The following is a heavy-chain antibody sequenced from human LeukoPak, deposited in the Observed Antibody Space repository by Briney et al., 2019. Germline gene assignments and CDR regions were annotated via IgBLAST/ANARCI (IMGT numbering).Heavy chain of an antibody. CDR3: AKDLRSSSWYCYFDY. D-gene: IGHD6-13*01. CDR2: ISGSGGST. J-gene: IGHJ4*02. CDR1: GFTFSSYA. V-gene: IGHV3-23*01. Sequence: GGSLRLSCAASGFTFSSYAMSWVRQAPGKGLEWVSAISGSGGSTYYADSVKGRFTISRDNFKNTLYLQMNSLRAEDTAVYYCAKDLRSSSWYCYFDYWGQGTLVTVSS.